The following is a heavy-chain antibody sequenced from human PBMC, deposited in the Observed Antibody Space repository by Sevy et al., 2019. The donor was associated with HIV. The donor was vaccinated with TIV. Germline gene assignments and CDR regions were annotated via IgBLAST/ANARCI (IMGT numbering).Heavy chain of an antibody. CDR3: ARSGSTYYYDSSAFDY. D-gene: IGHD3-22*01. V-gene: IGHV4-59*01. CDR1: GGSISSYY. Sequence: SETLSLTCTVSGGSISSYYWSWIRQPPGKGLEWIGYIHSSGSTNYNPSLESRVTISVDTSKNHFSLKLNSVTGADTAVYFCARSGSTYYYDSSAFDYWGQGTLVTVSS. CDR2: IHSSGST. J-gene: IGHJ4*02.